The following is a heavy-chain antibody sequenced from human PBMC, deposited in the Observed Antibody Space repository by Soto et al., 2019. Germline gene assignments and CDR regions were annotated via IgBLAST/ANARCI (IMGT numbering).Heavy chain of an antibody. CDR2: IDWDDDK. J-gene: IGHJ5*02. V-gene: IGHV2-70*01. Sequence: GPTLVNPTQTLTLTCTFSGFSLSTSGMCVSWIRQPPGKALEWLALIDWDDDKYYSTSLKTRLTISKDTSKNQVVLTMTNMDPVDTATYYCARSGYCSGGSDDWFDPWGQGTLVTVSS. CDR1: GFSLSTSGMC. CDR3: ARSGYCSGGSDDWFDP. D-gene: IGHD2-15*01.